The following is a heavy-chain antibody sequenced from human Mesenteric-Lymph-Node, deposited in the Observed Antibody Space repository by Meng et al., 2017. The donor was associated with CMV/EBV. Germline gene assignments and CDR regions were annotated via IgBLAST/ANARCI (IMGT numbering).Heavy chain of an antibody. CDR2: INHSGST. Sequence: QGQLQQWGPGLVKPPEPLAPTCAVYGGSFRGYYWSGIRQPPGKGLEWIGEINHSGSTNYNPSLKSRVTISVDTSKNQFSLKLSSVTAADTAVYYCARHQRWLKSEGGFNYWGQGTLVTVSS. V-gene: IGHV4-34*01. D-gene: IGHD4-23*01. J-gene: IGHJ4*02. CDR1: GGSFRGYY. CDR3: ARHQRWLKSEGGFNY.